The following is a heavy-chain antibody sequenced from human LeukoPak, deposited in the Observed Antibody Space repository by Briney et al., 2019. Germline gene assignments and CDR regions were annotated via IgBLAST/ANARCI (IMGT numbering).Heavy chain of an antibody. V-gene: IGHV4-59*13. J-gene: IGHJ3*02. CDR2: IYYSGST. D-gene: IGHD3-16*01. CDR1: GDSIRSYY. CDR3: ATSNAGGTDAFDI. Sequence: SETLSLTCIVSGDSIRSYYWSWIRQPPGKGLEWIGHIYYSGSTNYNPSLKSRVTISVDTSKSQFSLKLTSVTAADTAVYYCATSNAGGTDAFDIWGQGTMVSVSS.